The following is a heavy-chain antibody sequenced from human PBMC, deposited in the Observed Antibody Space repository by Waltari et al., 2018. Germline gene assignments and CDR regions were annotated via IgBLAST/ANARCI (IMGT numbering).Heavy chain of an antibody. CDR1: GDSINSGSYF. Sequence: QVQLQESGPGLVKPSETLSLTCTVSGDSINSGSYFWSWIRQPAGEGLEFIGRIYKDGNTIYNPSLTGRVTITMDMSRNQFSLRLKSVTAADTAVYYCTRDPAGGIDVWGQGTLVTVSS. CDR3: TRDPAGGIDV. CDR2: IYKDGNT. V-gene: IGHV4-61*02. D-gene: IGHD3-16*01. J-gene: IGHJ4*02.